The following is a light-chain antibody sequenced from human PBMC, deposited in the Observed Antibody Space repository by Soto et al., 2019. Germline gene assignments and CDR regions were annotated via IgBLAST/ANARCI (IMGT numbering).Light chain of an antibody. CDR3: LQGTHWPPT. V-gene: IGKV2-30*01. CDR2: KVS. J-gene: IGKJ1*01. CDR1: QSLVYSDGNAY. Sequence: DVVMTQSPLSLPVTLGQPASISCRSSQSLVYSDGNAYLNWFHQRPGQSPRRLIYKVSNRDSGVPDRFSGSGSGTDFTLKITRVEAEDVGIYYCLQGTHWPPTFGRGTKVEIK.